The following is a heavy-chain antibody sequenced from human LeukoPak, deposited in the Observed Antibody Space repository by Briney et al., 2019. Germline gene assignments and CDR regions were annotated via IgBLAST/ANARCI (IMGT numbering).Heavy chain of an antibody. J-gene: IGHJ4*02. Sequence: SEAPSLTCTVSGASISRTNFHWGWIRQAPGKGLEWIGSIYHTGSTFYNPSLKSRLTISVDSSMNQFSLKMRFVTAADTAVYYCARDLYDSTTQHHPPHFDSWGQGTLVTVSS. D-gene: IGHD2/OR15-2a*01. CDR1: GASISRTNFH. CDR3: ARDLYDSTTQHHPPHFDS. V-gene: IGHV4-39*07. CDR2: IYHTGST.